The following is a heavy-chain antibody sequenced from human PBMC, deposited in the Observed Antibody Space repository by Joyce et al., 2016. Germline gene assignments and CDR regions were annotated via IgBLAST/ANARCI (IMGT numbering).Heavy chain of an antibody. CDR3: ARPVYCSATTCAGPFHI. D-gene: IGHD2-15*01. CDR1: GGSLSNYF. V-gene: IGHV4-34*01. Sequence: QVHLQQWGAGLLKPSETLSLSCAVYGGSLSNYFWSWIRQSPGKGLEWIGQINARGSPTYNPSLKSRVTISVDTSKNQFSLKLSSVAAADTAVYYCARPVYCSATTCAGPFHIWGQGTLVTVSS. CDR2: INARGSP. J-gene: IGHJ4*01.